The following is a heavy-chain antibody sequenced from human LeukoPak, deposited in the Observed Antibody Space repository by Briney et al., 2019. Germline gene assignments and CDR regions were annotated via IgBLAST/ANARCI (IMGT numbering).Heavy chain of an antibody. J-gene: IGHJ6*03. V-gene: IGHV1-18*01. CDR2: ISAYNGNT. D-gene: IGHD2-2*01. CDR3: ARGPCSSTSCHVSYYYYMDV. Sequence: ASVKVSCKASDYTFTSYGISWVRQAPGQGLEWMGWISAYNGNTNYAQKLQGRVTMTTDTSTSTAYMELRSLRSDDTAVYYCARGPCSSTSCHVSYYYYMDVWGKGTTVTVSS. CDR1: DYTFTSYG.